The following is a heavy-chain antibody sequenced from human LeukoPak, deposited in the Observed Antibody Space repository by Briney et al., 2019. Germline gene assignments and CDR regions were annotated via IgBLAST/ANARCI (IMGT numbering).Heavy chain of an antibody. Sequence: TLSLTCTVSGGSIGSGDYYWSWIRQSPGKGLEWIGYIHHSGSTYYNPSLKSRLTISVDTSKNQFSLKLSSVTAADTAVYYCARGKLSQTSQAYYYYGMDVWGQGTTVTVSS. J-gene: IGHJ6*02. V-gene: IGHV4-30-4*01. CDR2: IHHSGST. D-gene: IGHD2-15*01. CDR1: GGSIGSGDYY. CDR3: ARGKLSQTSQAYYYYGMDV.